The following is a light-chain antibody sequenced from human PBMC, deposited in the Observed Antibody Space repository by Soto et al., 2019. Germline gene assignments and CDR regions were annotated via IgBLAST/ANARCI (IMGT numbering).Light chain of an antibody. CDR2: GAS. J-gene: IGKJ4*01. Sequence: EIVLTQSPGTLSLSPGERATLSCRASQSVSSSLLAWYQQKSGQAPRLLIYGASSRATGIPDRVSGSGSGTDFTLTIVRLEPEDFAVYYCQQYYSSPWTFGGGTKVDIK. CDR1: QSVSSSL. CDR3: QQYYSSPWT. V-gene: IGKV3-20*01.